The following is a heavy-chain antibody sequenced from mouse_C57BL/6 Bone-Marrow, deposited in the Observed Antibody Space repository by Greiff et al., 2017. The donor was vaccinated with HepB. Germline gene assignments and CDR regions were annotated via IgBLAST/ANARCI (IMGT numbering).Heavy chain of an antibody. Sequence: EVKLQQSGPELVKPGASVKISCKASGYTFTDYYMNWVKQSHGKSLEWIGDINPNNGGTSYNQKFKGKATLTVDKSSSTAYMELRSLTSEDSAVYYCARAGWLLRLFAYWGQGTLVTVSA. D-gene: IGHD2-3*01. J-gene: IGHJ3*01. CDR3: ARAGWLLRLFAY. V-gene: IGHV1-26*01. CDR2: INPNNGGT. CDR1: GYTFTDYY.